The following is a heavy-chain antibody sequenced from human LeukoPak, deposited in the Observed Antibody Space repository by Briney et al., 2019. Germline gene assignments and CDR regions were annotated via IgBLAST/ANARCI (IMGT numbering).Heavy chain of an antibody. CDR1: GXTVSGNY. Sequence: PGGSLRLSCSASGXTVSGNYRSWVRQAPGKGLEWVSVIYSGGSAFNADSVKGRFTISRDNSKNTLYLQMNSLRAEDTAVYYCASNYDSSGYLHFDYWGQGTLVTVSS. CDR3: ASNYDSSGYLHFDY. D-gene: IGHD3-22*01. J-gene: IGHJ4*02. V-gene: IGHV3-53*01. CDR2: IYSGGSA.